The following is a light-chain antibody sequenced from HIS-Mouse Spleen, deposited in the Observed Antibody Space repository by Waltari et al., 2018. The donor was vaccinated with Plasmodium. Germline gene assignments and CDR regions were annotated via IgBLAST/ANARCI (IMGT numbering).Light chain of an antibody. V-gene: IGLV3-25*03. J-gene: IGLJ3*02. CDR1: ALPKQY. Sequence: SYELTQPPSVSVSPGQTARITCSGDALPKQYAYWYQQKPGQAPVRVIYKDSERPSGIPERFSGSSSGTTVTVTISGVQAEDEADYYCQSADSSGTPNWVFGGGTKLTVL. CDR2: KDS. CDR3: QSADSSGTPNWV.